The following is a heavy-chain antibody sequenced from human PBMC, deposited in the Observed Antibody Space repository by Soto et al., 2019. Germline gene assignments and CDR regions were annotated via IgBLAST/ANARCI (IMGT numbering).Heavy chain of an antibody. CDR3: ARAAVGDGNHDAFDI. D-gene: IGHD6-25*01. CDR2: IYYSGST. J-gene: IGHJ3*02. CDR1: GGSISPYY. V-gene: IGHV4-59*01. Sequence: ASETLSLTCTVSGGSISPYYWSWIRQPPGKGLEWIGYIYYSGSTSYNPSLRSRVTISVDTSRSQFSLSLGSVTAADTAVYYCARAAVGDGNHDAFDIWGQGTKVTVSS.